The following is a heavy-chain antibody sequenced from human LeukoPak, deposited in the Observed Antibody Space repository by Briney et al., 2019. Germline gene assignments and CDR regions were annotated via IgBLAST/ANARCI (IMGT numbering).Heavy chain of an antibody. V-gene: IGHV3-53*01. CDR2: IYSGGST. Sequence: PGRSLRLSSAASGLTATSNYMSWVRPPPGKGLGWVSAIYSGGSTYHADSVKGRFTISRDNSKTTLYLQMNSLRADDTAGYYCARIPSPRNNWGLTDYWGRGTLVTVSS. CDR3: ARIPSPRNNWGLTDY. J-gene: IGHJ4*02. D-gene: IGHD7-27*01. CDR1: GLTATSNY.